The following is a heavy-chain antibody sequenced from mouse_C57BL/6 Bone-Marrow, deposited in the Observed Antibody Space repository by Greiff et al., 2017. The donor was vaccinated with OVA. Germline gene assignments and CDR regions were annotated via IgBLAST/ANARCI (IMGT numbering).Heavy chain of an antibody. J-gene: IGHJ2*01. CDR3: ARTGGDYYGSSFDY. CDR1: GFTFSDYG. CDR2: ISSGSSTI. D-gene: IGHD1-1*01. V-gene: IGHV5-17*01. Sequence: EVNVVESGGGLVKPGGSLKLSCAASGFTFSDYGMHWVRQAPEKGLEWVAYISSGSSTIYYADTVKGRFTISRDNAKNTLFLQMTSLRSEDTAMYYCARTGGDYYGSSFDYWGQGTTLTVSS.